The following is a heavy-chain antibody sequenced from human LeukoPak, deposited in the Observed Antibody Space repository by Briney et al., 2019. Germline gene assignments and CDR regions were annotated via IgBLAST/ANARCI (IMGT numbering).Heavy chain of an antibody. CDR1: GGTFSSYA. CDR2: IIPILGIA. J-gene: IGHJ6*02. V-gene: IGHV1-69*04. D-gene: IGHD2-15*01. Sequence: SVKVSCKASGGTFSSYAISWVRQAPGQGLEWMGRIIPILGIANYAQKFQGRVTITADKSTSTAYMELSSLRSEDTAVYYCARDGLDCSGGSCYVLGYYYYGMDVWGQGTTVTVS. CDR3: ARDGLDCSGGSCYVLGYYYYGMDV.